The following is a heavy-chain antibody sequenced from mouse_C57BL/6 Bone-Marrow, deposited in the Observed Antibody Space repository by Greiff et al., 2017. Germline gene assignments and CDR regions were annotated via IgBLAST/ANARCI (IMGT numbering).Heavy chain of an antibody. CDR2: IHPNSGST. J-gene: IGHJ2*01. CDR3: ARGRYYYGSSRYYFDY. D-gene: IGHD1-1*01. Sequence: QVQLQQPGAELVKPGASVKLSCKASGYTFTSYWMHWVKQRPGQGLEWIGMIHPNSGSTNYNEKFKSKATLTVDKSSSTVYMQLSSLTSEDSAVYYCARGRYYYGSSRYYFDYWGQGTTLTVSS. CDR1: GYTFTSYW. V-gene: IGHV1-64*01.